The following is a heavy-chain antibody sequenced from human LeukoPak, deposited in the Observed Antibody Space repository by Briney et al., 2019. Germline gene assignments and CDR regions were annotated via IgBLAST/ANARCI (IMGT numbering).Heavy chain of an antibody. Sequence: PSETLSLTCTVSGAPISSGEYYWSWIRQPAGKGLEWIGRIYTSGSTNYNPSLKSRVTISVDTSKNQFSLKLSSVTAADTAVYYCARGTSGSHAFDIWGQGTLVTVSS. CDR3: ARGTSGSHAFDI. D-gene: IGHD1-26*01. CDR1: GAPISSGEYY. V-gene: IGHV4-61*02. J-gene: IGHJ4*02. CDR2: IYTSGST.